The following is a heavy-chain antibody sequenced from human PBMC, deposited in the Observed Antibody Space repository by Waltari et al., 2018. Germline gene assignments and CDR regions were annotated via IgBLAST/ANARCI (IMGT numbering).Heavy chain of an antibody. V-gene: IGHV1-69*01. D-gene: IGHD6-13*01. CDR2: IIPIFGTE. CDR3: ARDQGAAAGRNYYYYGMDV. CDR1: GGTFSSYA. Sequence: QVQLVQSGAEVKKPGSSVKVSCKASGGTFSSYAISWVRQAPGQGLEWRGGIIPIFGTENSAKKFQGRVTITADESTSTAYMELSSLRSEDTAVYYCARDQGAAAGRNYYYYGMDVWGQGTTVTVSS. J-gene: IGHJ6*02.